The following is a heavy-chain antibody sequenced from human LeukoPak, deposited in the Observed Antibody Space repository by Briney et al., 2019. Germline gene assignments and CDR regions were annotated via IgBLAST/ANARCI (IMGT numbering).Heavy chain of an antibody. D-gene: IGHD2-15*01. CDR3: ARDGDFDH. V-gene: IGHV1-2*02. Sequence: ASVKVPCKASGYTFTDSYMHWVRQAPGQGLEWMGWINPNSGVTNYSQQLDRRVTMTRNNSISTDYMELSRLRSDDKAVFYCARDGDFDHWGRGTGVTVSP. J-gene: IGHJ4*02. CDR2: INPNSGVT. CDR1: GYTFTDSY.